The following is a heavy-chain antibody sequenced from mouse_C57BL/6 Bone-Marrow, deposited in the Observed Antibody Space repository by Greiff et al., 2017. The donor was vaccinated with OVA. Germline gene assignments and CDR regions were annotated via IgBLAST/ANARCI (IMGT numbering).Heavy chain of an antibody. J-gene: IGHJ1*03. D-gene: IGHD2-3*01. CDR3: VRHDVYWYFDV. CDR1: GFSFNTYA. V-gene: IGHV10-1*01. CDR2: IRSKSNNYAT. Sequence: DVHLVESGGGLVQPKGSLKLSCAASGFSFNTYAMNWVRQAPGKGLEWVARIRSKSNNYATYYADSVKDRFTISRDDSESMLYLQMNNLKTEDTAMYFCVRHDVYWYFDVWGTVTTVTVSS.